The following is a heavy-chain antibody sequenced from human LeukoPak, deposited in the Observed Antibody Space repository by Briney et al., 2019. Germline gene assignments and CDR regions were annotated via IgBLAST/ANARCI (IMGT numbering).Heavy chain of an antibody. Sequence: ASVKVSCKASGYTFTSYAMHWVRQAPGQRLEWMGWINAGNGNTKYSQKFQSRVTITRDTSASTAYMELSSLRSEDTAVYYCARDILGYCSGGSCYTYNWFDPWGQGTLVTVSS. CDR1: GYTFTSYA. CDR2: INAGNGNT. CDR3: ARDILGYCSGGSCYTYNWFDP. J-gene: IGHJ5*02. D-gene: IGHD2-15*01. V-gene: IGHV1-3*01.